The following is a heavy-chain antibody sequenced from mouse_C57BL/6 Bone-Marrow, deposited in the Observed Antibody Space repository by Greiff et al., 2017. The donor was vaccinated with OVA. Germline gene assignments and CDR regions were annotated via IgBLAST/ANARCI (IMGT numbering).Heavy chain of an antibody. Sequence: QVTLKVSGPGILQPSQTLSLTCSFSGFSLSTFGMGVGWIRQPSGKGLEWLAHIWWDDDKYYNPALKSRLTISKYTSKTQVFLKIANVDTADTATYYSSRIGQYYGSRGGLYCAMDYWGQGTSVTVSS. J-gene: IGHJ4*01. D-gene: IGHD1-1*01. CDR1: GFSLSTFGMG. V-gene: IGHV8-8*01. CDR2: IWWDDDK. CDR3: SRIGQYYGSRGGLYCAMDY.